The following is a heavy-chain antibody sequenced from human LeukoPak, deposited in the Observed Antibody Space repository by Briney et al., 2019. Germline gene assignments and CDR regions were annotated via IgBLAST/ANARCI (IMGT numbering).Heavy chain of an antibody. D-gene: IGHD1-26*01. CDR2: IYSGGST. Sequence: GGSLRLSCTGSGFPFNMFAMNWVRQAPGKGLEWVSVIYSGGSTYYADAVKGRFTISRDNSKNTLYLQMNSLRAEDTALYYCAVLYSGTYYGVSDWGQGTLVTVSS. CDR3: AVLYSGTYYGVSD. J-gene: IGHJ4*02. V-gene: IGHV3-23*01. CDR1: GFPFNMFA.